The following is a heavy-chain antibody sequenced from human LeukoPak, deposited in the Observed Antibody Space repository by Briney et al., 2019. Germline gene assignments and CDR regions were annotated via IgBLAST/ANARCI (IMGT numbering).Heavy chain of an antibody. CDR1: GFPLSSYA. CDR3: AKNYGSGSSLKYYYYMDV. CDR2: IRASGGNT. D-gene: IGHD3-10*01. J-gene: IGHJ6*03. V-gene: IGHV3-23*01. Sequence: PGGSLRLSCAACGFPLSSYAMSWVRQAPGKVLEWVSAIRASGGNTYYAGSVKGQSTISRDNSTNTMYLQMNSQRAEDTAVYYCAKNYGSGSSLKYYYYMDVWGKGTTVTVSS.